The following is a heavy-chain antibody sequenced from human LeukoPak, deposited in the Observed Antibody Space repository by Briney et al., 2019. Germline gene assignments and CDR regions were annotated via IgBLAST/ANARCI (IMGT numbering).Heavy chain of an antibody. D-gene: IGHD5-12*01. CDR1: GFTFSRNG. V-gene: IGHV3-23*01. CDR3: AKDHTPVDIVATISFSAPGWFDP. J-gene: IGHJ5*02. CDR2: ISGSGGNT. Sequence: GGTLRLSCAASGFTFSRNGMTWVRQAPGKGLEWVSAISGSGGNTYYADSVKGRFTISRDNSKNTLYLQMNSLRAEDTAVYYCAKDHTPVDIVATISFSAPGWFDPWGQGTLVTVSS.